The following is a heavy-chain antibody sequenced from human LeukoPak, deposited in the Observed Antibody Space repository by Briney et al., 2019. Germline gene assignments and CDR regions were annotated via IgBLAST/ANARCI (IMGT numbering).Heavy chain of an antibody. CDR3: ARDKSVLDGGYEGTFAV. D-gene: IGHD5-12*01. V-gene: IGHV3-23*01. J-gene: IGHJ3*01. CDR1: GFSFNTYA. Sequence: GGSLRLSCATSGFSFNTYAMSWVGRATGKGLVWVSSISVSGDSSYYADSVKGRFTISRDNSKNILYLQMKSLRAGDTAVYYCARDKSVLDGGYEGTFAVWGQGTVVTVSS. CDR2: ISVSGDSS.